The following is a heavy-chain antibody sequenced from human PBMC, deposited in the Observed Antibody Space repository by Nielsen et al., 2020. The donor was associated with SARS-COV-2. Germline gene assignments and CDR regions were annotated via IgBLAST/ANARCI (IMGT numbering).Heavy chain of an antibody. J-gene: IGHJ6*02. Sequence: GESLKISCAASGFTFSYSGMHWVRQAPGKGLEWVAFISSDGSNKFYADSVNGRSTISRDNSKNTLYLQMNSLRAEDTAVYYCARGGGSGWYGFDYYYYGMDVWGQGTTVTVSS. D-gene: IGHD6-19*01. CDR1: GFTFSYSG. CDR3: ARGGGSGWYGFDYYYYGMDV. CDR2: ISSDGSNK. V-gene: IGHV3-30*03.